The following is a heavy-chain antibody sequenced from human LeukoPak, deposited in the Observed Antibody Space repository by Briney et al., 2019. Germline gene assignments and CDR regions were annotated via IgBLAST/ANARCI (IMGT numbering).Heavy chain of an antibody. Sequence: SETLSLTCTVSGDSISSYYWSWIRQPAGKGLEWIGRIYTSGSTNYNPSLKSRVTMSVDTSKNQFSLKLSSVTAADTAVYYCARGLMMAVAGRGEFHYWGQGTLVTVSS. CDR2: IYTSGST. D-gene: IGHD6-13*01. J-gene: IGHJ4*02. CDR3: ARGLMMAVAGRGEFHY. V-gene: IGHV4-4*07. CDR1: GDSISSYY.